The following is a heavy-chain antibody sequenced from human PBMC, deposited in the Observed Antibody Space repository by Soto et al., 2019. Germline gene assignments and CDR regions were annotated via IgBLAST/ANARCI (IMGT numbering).Heavy chain of an antibody. J-gene: IGHJ6*02. CDR2: ISGSGGST. V-gene: IGHV3-23*01. D-gene: IGHD2-2*01. Sequence: EVQLLESGGGLVQPGGSLRLSCAASGFTFSSYAMSWVRQAPGKGLEWVSAISGSGGSTYYADSVKGRFTISRDNSKNTLDLQMNSLRAEDTAVYYCAKDRHCSSTSCTDYYYYGMDVWGQGTTVTVSS. CDR1: GFTFSSYA. CDR3: AKDRHCSSTSCTDYYYYGMDV.